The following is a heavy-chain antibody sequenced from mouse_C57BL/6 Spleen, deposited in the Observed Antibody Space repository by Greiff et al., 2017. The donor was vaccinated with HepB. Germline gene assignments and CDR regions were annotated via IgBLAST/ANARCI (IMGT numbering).Heavy chain of an antibody. V-gene: IGHV1-55*01. CDR2: IYPGSGSI. Sequence: QVQLQQPGAELVKPGASVKMSCKGSGYIFTTYWITWVKQRPGQGLEWIGDIYPGSGSINYNEKFKNKATLTVDTSSSTAYMQLSSLTAEGSAVYYCARNGYTTYYYAMDYWGQGTSVIVSS. CDR3: ARNGYTTYYYAMDY. D-gene: IGHD2-2*01. CDR1: GYIFTTYW. J-gene: IGHJ4*01.